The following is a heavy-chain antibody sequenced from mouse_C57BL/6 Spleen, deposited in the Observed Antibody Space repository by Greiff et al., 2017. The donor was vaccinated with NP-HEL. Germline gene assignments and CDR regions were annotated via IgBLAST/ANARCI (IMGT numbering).Heavy chain of an antibody. CDR2: ISSGGDYI. J-gene: IGHJ2*01. CDR1: GFTFSSYA. CDR3: TRDDSFDY. Sequence: EVKLMESGAGLVKPGGSLKLSCAASGFTFSSYAMSWVRQTPEKRLEWVAYISSGGDYIYYADTVKGRFTISRDNARNTLYLQMSSLKSEYTAMYYCTRDDSFDYWGQGTTLTVSS. D-gene: IGHD2-4*01. V-gene: IGHV5-9-1*02.